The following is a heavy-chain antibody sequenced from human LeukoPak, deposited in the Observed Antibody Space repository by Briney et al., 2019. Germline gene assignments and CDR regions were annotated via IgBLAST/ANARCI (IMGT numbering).Heavy chain of an antibody. CDR3: ARDGVRDGLYFDR. D-gene: IGHD5-24*01. CDR1: GFTFSSYW. V-gene: IGHV3-7*01. CDR2: INQDGSEK. J-gene: IGHJ4*02. Sequence: GGSLRLSCAASGFTFSSYWMNWVRQAPGKGLEWVASINQDGSEKYYLDSVKGRFTISRDNAKNSLYLQMNSLRDEDTAVYSCARDGVRDGLYFDRWGQGTLVTVSS.